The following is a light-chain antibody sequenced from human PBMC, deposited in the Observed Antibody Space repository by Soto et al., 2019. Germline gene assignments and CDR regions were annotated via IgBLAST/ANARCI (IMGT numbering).Light chain of an antibody. Sequence: DIQMTQSPSTLSASVGDRVTITCRASQSVSNWLAWYQHTRWKAPELLIYDASSLKSGVPSRFSGSGSGTEFTLTISSLQPDDFATYYCQQYNTYSAFGQGTKVDIK. V-gene: IGKV1-5*01. CDR2: DAS. J-gene: IGKJ1*01. CDR3: QQYNTYSA. CDR1: QSVSNW.